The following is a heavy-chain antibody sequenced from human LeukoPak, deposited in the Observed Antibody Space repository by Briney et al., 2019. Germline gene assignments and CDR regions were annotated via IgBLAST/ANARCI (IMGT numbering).Heavy chain of an antibody. CDR3: VRWQSGSMFHPP. V-gene: IGHV4-39*01. D-gene: IGHD3-10*02. CDR2: IYYSGTT. Sequence: SETLSLTCTVSGGSISSSSHYWGWIRQPPGKGLEWIGSIYYSGTTAYNPSLKSRVTISVDTSKNQFSLKLSSVTAADTAVYYCVRWQSGSMFHPPWGQGTLVTVSA. CDR1: GGSISSSSHY. J-gene: IGHJ5*02.